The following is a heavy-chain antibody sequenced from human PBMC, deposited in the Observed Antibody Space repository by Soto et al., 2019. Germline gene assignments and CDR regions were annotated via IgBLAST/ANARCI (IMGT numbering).Heavy chain of an antibody. Sequence: GGSLRLSCAASGFTFSSYAMSWVRQAPGKGLEWVSAISGSGGSTYYADSVKGRFTISRDNSKNTLYLQMSSLRAEDTAVYYCAKAFPRISGYYYGMDVWGQGTTVTVSS. CDR1: GFTFSSYA. J-gene: IGHJ6*02. V-gene: IGHV3-23*01. D-gene: IGHD3-10*01. CDR2: ISGSGGST. CDR3: AKAFPRISGYYYGMDV.